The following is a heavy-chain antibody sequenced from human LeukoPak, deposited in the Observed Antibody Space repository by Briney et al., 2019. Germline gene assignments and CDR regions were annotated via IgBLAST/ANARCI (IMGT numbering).Heavy chain of an antibody. V-gene: IGHV4-39*07. D-gene: IGHD3-16*01. J-gene: IGHJ6*02. CDR2: IYHSGST. Sequence: SETLSLTCTVSGGSISSSSYYWGWIRQPPGKGLEWIGYIYHSGSTFYNPSLRGRVSISVDRSKNQFSLKLSSVTAADTAVYYCARDPSYAYYYYGMDVWGQGTTVTVSS. CDR3: ARDPSYAYYYYGMDV. CDR1: GGSISSSSYY.